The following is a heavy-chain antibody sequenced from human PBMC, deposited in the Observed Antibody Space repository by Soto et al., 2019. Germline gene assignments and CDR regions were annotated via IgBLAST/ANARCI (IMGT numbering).Heavy chain of an antibody. J-gene: IGHJ6*02. D-gene: IGHD3-16*02. CDR3: ARDSDYVWGSYRELPDV. CDR2: ISAYNGNT. V-gene: IGHV1-18*04. Sequence: ASVKVSFKASGYTFTSYGISWVRQAPGQGLEWMGWISAYNGNTNYAQKLQGRVTMTTDTSTSTAYMELRSLRSDDTAVYYCARDSDYVWGSYRELPDVWGQGTTVTVSS. CDR1: GYTFTSYG.